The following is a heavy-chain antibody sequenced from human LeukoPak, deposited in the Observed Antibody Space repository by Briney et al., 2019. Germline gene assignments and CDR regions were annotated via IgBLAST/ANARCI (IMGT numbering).Heavy chain of an antibody. CDR1: GGSISSYY. J-gene: IGHJ4*02. V-gene: IGHV4-4*07. Sequence: SETLSLTCTVSGGSISSYYWNWIRQPAGKGLEWIGRFYTTGTTNYSPSLKSRVYMSVDTSKNQFSLKLTSVPAADTAVYYCAGAKAARTFDFWGQGTLVNVSS. CDR3: AGAKAARTFDF. CDR2: FYTTGTT. D-gene: IGHD6-6*01.